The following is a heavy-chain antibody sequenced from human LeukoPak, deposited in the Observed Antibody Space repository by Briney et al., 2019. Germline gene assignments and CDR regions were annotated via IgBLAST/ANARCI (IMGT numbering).Heavy chain of an antibody. J-gene: IGHJ4*02. CDR2: INHSGST. CDR1: GGSFSGYY. Sequence: PSETLSLTCAVYGGSFSGYYGSWIRQPPGKGLEWIGEINHSGSTNYNPSLKSRVTISVDTSKNQFSLKLSSVTAADTAVYYCARVSYYDSSGNRGAFDYWGQGTLVTVSS. V-gene: IGHV4-34*01. CDR3: ARVSYYDSSGNRGAFDY. D-gene: IGHD3-22*01.